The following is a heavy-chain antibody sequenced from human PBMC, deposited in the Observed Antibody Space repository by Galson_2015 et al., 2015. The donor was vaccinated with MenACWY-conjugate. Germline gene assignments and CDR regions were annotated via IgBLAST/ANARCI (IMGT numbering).Heavy chain of an antibody. CDR3: TTACPRTTVTTTEDY. J-gene: IGHJ4*02. Sequence: SLRLSCAASGFTFSNAWMSWVRQAPGKGLEWLGRIKSKTDGGTTDYAAPVKGRFTLSRDDSKNTLYLQMNSLKTEDTAVYYCTTACPRTTVTTTEDYWGQGTLVTVSS. CDR1: GFTFSNAW. V-gene: IGHV3-15*01. D-gene: IGHD4-17*01. CDR2: IKSKTDGGTT.